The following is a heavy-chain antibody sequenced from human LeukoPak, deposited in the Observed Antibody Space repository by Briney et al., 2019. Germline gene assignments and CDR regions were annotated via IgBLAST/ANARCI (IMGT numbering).Heavy chain of an antibody. CDR1: GGSISSNSYY. J-gene: IGHJ3*01. Sequence: SETLSLTCTVSGGSISSNSYYWSWIRQPPGKGLEWIGYVVYSGSTNYKPSLKSRVTISVDTSKNQFSLKLSSVTAADTAVYYCARTGGPTYSSSWFFWGQGTVVTVSS. D-gene: IGHD6-13*01. CDR3: ARTGGPTYSSSWFF. CDR2: VVYSGST. V-gene: IGHV4-61*01.